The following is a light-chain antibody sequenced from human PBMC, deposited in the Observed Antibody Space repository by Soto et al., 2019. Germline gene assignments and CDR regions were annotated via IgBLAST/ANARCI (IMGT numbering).Light chain of an antibody. V-gene: IGKV1-39*01. CDR2: AAS. J-gene: IGKJ4*01. CDR1: QSISSY. CDR3: QQSFSTLTT. Sequence: DIQMTQSPSSLSASVGDRVTITCRASQSISSYLNWYQQKRGKAPKLLIYAASNLQSGVPSRFSGSGSGTEFTLTISSLQPEDFATYYCQQSFSTLTTFGGGTKVDIK.